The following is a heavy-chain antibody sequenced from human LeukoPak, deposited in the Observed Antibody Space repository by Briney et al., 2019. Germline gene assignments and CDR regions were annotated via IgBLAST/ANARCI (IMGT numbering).Heavy chain of an antibody. J-gene: IGHJ6*02. Sequence: GGSLRLSCAASGFTFSSYAMQWVRQAPGKGLEWVAVISYDGSNKYYADSVKGRFTISRDNSKNTLYLQMNSLRAEDTAVYYCASSIASDSYYYGMDVWGQGTTVTVSS. V-gene: IGHV3-30-3*01. CDR3: ASSIASDSYYYGMDV. CDR2: ISYDGSNK. CDR1: GFTFSSYA. D-gene: IGHD6-6*01.